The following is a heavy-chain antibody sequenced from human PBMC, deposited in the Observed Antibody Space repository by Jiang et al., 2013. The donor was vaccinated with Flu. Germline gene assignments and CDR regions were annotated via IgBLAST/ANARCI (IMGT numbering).Heavy chain of an antibody. CDR2: IYYSGST. V-gene: IGHV4-61*01. D-gene: IGHD3-22*01. J-gene: IGHJ4*02. CDR3: ARDLSHSSGYYYYFDY. Sequence: LLKPSETLSLTCTVSGGSVSSGSYYWSWIRQPPGKGLEWIGYIYYSGSTNYNPSLKSRVTISVDTSKNQFSLKLSSVTAADTAVYYCARDLSHSSGYYYYFDYWGQGTLVTVSS. CDR1: GGSVSSGSYY.